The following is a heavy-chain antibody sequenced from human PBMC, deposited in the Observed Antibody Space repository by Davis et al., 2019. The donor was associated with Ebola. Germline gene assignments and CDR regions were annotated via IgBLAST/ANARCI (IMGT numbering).Heavy chain of an antibody. V-gene: IGHV2-5*02. D-gene: IGHD3-16*01. CDR3: AHRSSAGIIG. CDR1: GFSLRTRGEG. CDR2: IYWDDDK. Sequence: SGPTLANPTQTLTLTCTFSGFSLRTRGEGVGWIRQPPGKALEWLALIYWDDDKRYIPSLKSRLTITKDTSKNQVVLTMTNMDPVDTATYYCAHRSSAGIIGWGQGTLVTVSS. J-gene: IGHJ4*02.